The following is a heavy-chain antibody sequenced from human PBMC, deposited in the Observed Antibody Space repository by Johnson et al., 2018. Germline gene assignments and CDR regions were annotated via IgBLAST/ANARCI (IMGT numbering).Heavy chain of an antibody. CDR2: IYPGDSDT. D-gene: IGHD3-22*01. CDR3: AAPSPQYYYDSSGYYGMDV. V-gene: IGHV5-51*01. CDR1: GYSFTSYW. Sequence: VQLVQSGAEVKKPGETLKISCKGSGYSFTSYWIGWVRQMPGKGLEWMGIIYPGDSDTRYSPSFQGQVTISADKSISTAYLQWSSLQASDTAMYYWAAPSPQYYYDSSGYYGMDVWGQGTTVTVSS. J-gene: IGHJ6*02.